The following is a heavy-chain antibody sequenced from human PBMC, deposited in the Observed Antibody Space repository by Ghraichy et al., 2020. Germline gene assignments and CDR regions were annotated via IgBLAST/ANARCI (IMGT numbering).Heavy chain of an antibody. J-gene: IGHJ4*02. Sequence: SQTLSLTCAVYGGSFSGYYWSWIRQPPGKGLEWIGEINHSGSTNYNPSLKSRVTISVDTSKNQFSLKLSSVTAADTAVYYCARGSSSLYVWGQRTLVTVSS. CDR1: GGSFSGYY. V-gene: IGHV4-34*01. CDR2: INHSGST. CDR3: ARGSSSLYV. D-gene: IGHD6-13*01.